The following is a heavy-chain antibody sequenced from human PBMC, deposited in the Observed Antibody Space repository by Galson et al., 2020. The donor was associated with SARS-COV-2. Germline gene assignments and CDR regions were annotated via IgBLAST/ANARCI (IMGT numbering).Heavy chain of an antibody. Sequence: ETSETLSLTCTVSGDSIISGGYYWSWIRQHPGKGLEWIGFIYFNGNTYYAPSLQSRVTISLDTSKNQFSLKLSSVTAADTAVYHCARAGKNCSGDRCYGLSYYYGLDVWGQGTTVTVSS. J-gene: IGHJ6*02. CDR1: GDSIISGGYY. CDR3: ARAGKNCSGDRCYGLSYYYGLDV. D-gene: IGHD2-15*01. V-gene: IGHV4-31*03. CDR2: IYFNGNT.